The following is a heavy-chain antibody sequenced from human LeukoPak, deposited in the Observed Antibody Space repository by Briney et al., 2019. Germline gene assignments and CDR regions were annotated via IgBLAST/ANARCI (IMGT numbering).Heavy chain of an antibody. J-gene: IGHJ4*02. D-gene: IGHD3-22*01. Sequence: SVNVSCKASGGTFSSYAISWVRQAPGQGLEWMGGIIPIFGTANYAQKFQGRVTITADESTSTAYMELSSLRSEDTAVYYCARMPVNYYDSSGYQNYFDYWGQGTLVTVSS. CDR2: IIPIFGTA. CDR1: GGTFSSYA. CDR3: ARMPVNYYDSSGYQNYFDY. V-gene: IGHV1-69*13.